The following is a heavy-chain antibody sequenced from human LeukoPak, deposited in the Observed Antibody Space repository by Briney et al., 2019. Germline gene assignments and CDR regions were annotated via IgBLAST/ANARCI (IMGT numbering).Heavy chain of an antibody. J-gene: IGHJ6*02. CDR3: ARDLTYPVRGVILPPTVYYGMDV. Sequence: ASVKVSCKASGYTFTSYYMHWVRQAPGQGLEWMGIINPSGGSTSYAQKLQGRVTMTRDTSTSTVYMELSSLRPEDTAVYYCARDLTYPVRGVILPPTVYYGMDVWGQGTTVTVSS. V-gene: IGHV1-46*01. CDR1: GYTFTSYY. CDR2: INPSGGST. D-gene: IGHD3-10*01.